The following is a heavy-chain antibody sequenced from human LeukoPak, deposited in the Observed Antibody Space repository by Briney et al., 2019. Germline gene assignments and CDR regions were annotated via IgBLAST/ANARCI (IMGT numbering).Heavy chain of an antibody. D-gene: IGHD2-15*01. CDR3: ARLYCSGSTCYMGVDY. V-gene: IGHV5-51*01. Sequence: GESLKISCKGSGYSFTSYWIVWVRQMPGKGLEWMGTTYPGGSDTRYRPSFQGPVPISVAKSINPAYLQWSSLKASDTAMYYCARLYCSGSTCYMGVDYWGQGTLVTVSS. CDR2: TYPGGSDT. CDR1: GYSFTSYW. J-gene: IGHJ4*02.